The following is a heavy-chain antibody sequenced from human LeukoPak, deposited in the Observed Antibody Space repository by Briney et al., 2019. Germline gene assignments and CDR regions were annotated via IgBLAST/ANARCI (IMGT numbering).Heavy chain of an antibody. CDR2: IYYSGST. V-gene: IGHV4-39*01. D-gene: IGHD2-2*02. Sequence: KPSETLSLTCTVSGGSISSSNYYWVWIRQPPGKGLEWIGTIYYSGSTSYNPSLKSRVTISVDTSKNQFSLKLTSVTAADTAVYYCAGTYRLRRFDPWGQGTLVTVSS. CDR1: GGSISSSNYY. CDR3: AGTYRLRRFDP. J-gene: IGHJ5*02.